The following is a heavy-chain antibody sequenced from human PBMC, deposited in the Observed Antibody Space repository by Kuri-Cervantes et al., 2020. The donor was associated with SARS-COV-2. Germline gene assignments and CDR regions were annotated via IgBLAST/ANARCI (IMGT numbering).Heavy chain of an antibody. D-gene: IGHD6-13*01. CDR3: TTWGGSGTVGY. CDR1: GFTFDDYA. V-gene: IGHV3-23*01. Sequence: LSLTCAASGFTFDDYAMHWVRQAPGKGLEWVSAISGSGGSTYYADSVKGRFTISRDNSKNTLYLQMNSLKTEDTAVYYCTTWGGSGTVGYWGQGTLVTVSS. CDR2: ISGSGGST. J-gene: IGHJ4*02.